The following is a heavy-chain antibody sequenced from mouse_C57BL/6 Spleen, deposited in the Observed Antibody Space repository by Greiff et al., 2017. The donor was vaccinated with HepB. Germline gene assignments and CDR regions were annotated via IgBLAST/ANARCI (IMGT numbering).Heavy chain of an antibody. CDR2: IYPGDGDT. J-gene: IGHJ2*01. CDR3: ARSDYYGNYYFDY. D-gene: IGHD2-1*01. V-gene: IGHV1-80*01. CDR1: GYAFSSYW. Sequence: QVQLKESGAELVKPGASVKISCKASGYAFSSYWMNWVKQRPGKGLEWIGQIYPGDGDTNYNGKFKGKATLTADKSSSTAYMQLSSLTSEDSAVYFCARSDYYGNYYFDYWGQGTTLTVSS.